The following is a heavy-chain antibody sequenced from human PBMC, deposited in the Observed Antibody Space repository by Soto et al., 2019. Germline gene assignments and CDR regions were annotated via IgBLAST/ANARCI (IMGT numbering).Heavy chain of an antibody. V-gene: IGHV1-3*01. CDR1: GYTFTSYA. D-gene: IGHD6-13*01. Sequence: GASVKVSCKASGYTFTSYAMHWVRQAPGQRLEWMGWINAGNGNTKYSQKFQGRVTITRDTSASTAYMELSSLRSEDTAVYYCARADWGIAAAAHNYHNWFDPLGHGTLVTVSS. J-gene: IGHJ5*02. CDR2: INAGNGNT. CDR3: ARADWGIAAAAHNYHNWFDP.